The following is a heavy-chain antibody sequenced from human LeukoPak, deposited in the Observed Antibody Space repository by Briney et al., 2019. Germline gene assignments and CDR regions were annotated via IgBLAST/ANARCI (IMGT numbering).Heavy chain of an antibody. CDR3: ARANLCGGSSSSCYSGWFGP. Sequence: NPSQTLSLTCTVSGGSISSGSYFWSWIRQPAGKGLEWIGRVYTSGNTNYNPSLKSRVTISEDTSKNQFSLKLSSVTAADTAVYYCARANLCGGSSSSCYSGWFGPWGQGTLVTVSS. V-gene: IGHV4-61*02. D-gene: IGHD2-2*01. CDR1: GGSISSGSYF. CDR2: VYTSGNT. J-gene: IGHJ5*02.